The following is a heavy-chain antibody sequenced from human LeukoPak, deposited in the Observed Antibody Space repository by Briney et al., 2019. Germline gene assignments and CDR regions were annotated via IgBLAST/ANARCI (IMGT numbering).Heavy chain of an antibody. V-gene: IGHV3-30*03. CDR2: ISYDGSNK. Sequence: QPGRSLRLSCAASGFTFSSYGMHWVRQAPGKGLEWVAVISYDGSNKYYADSVKGRFTISRDNSKNTLYLQMNSLRAEDTAVYYCARSEGREMATTPLDYWGQGTLVTVSS. J-gene: IGHJ4*02. CDR1: GFTFSSYG. D-gene: IGHD5-24*01. CDR3: ARSEGREMATTPLDY.